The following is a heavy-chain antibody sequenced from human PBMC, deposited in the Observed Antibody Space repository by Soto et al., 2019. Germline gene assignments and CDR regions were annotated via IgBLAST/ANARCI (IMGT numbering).Heavy chain of an antibody. CDR2: IDWNDEK. V-gene: IGHV2-5*01. Sequence: QITLKESAPTLVKPTQTLTLTCTFSGLSVSTGGVGVAWIRQPPGKALEWLALIDWNDEKRYSSSLNSRLTITKDTSKNKVVLKMTNMDPADTATYFCAHRHPQQLMVDFWGQGTPVTVSS. D-gene: IGHD6-13*01. J-gene: IGHJ4*02. CDR1: GLSVSTGGVG. CDR3: AHRHPQQLMVDF.